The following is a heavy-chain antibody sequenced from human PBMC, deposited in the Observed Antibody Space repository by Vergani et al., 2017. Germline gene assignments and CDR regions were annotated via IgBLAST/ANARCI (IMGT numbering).Heavy chain of an antibody. CDR3: GRVADFYGLGSRLLDL. D-gene: IGHD3-10*01. CDR2: MYHSGST. CDR1: GGSMSGYY. J-gene: IGHJ5*02. V-gene: IGHV4-59*01. Sequence: QVRLQESGPGLVKPPETLSLTCSVSGGSMSGYYWSWIRQPPGKELEWIGYMYHSGSTNYNPSLETRVTISGDTSKNQFSLKLNFVTAADTAVYYCGRVADFYGLGSRLLDLWGQGILVTVSS.